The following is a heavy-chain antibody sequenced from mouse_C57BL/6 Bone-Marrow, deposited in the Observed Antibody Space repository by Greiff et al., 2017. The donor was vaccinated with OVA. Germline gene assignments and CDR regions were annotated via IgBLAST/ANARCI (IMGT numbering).Heavy chain of an antibody. Sequence: QVQLQQPGTELVKPGASVKLSCKASGYTFTSYWMHWVKQRPGQGLEWIGNINPSNGGTNYNEKFKSKATLTVDKSSSTAYMQLSSLTSEDSAVYYGARSITTVVHWYFDVWGTGTTVTVSS. CDR1: GYTFTSYW. CDR3: ARSITTVVHWYFDV. J-gene: IGHJ1*03. V-gene: IGHV1-53*01. CDR2: INPSNGGT. D-gene: IGHD1-1*01.